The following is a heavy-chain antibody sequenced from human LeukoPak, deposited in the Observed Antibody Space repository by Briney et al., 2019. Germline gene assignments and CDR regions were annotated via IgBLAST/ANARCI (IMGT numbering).Heavy chain of an antibody. Sequence: GGSLRLSCAASGFTFSSYAMSWVRQAPGKGLEWVSGISGGGGSTYYADSVKGRFTISRDNSKDTLYLQMSSLRAEDTAVYYCAKEVGQDFGALDAFDVWGQGTMVTVSS. D-gene: IGHD4-17*01. CDR2: ISGGGGST. V-gene: IGHV3-23*01. J-gene: IGHJ3*01. CDR1: GFTFSSYA. CDR3: AKEVGQDFGALDAFDV.